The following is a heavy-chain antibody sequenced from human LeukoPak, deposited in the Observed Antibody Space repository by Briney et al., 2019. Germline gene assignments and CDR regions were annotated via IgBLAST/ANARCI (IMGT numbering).Heavy chain of an antibody. CDR3: AKELAAVGVPSFDS. CDR2: IRSTGGGT. Sequence: GGSLRLSCAASEFTFSSYAMSWARQTPGKGLEWVSGIRSTGGGTYYADSVKGRFTISRDNSKNTLYLQMNSLRAEDTAVYYCAKELAAVGVPSFDSWGQGTLVTVSS. D-gene: IGHD6-13*01. CDR1: EFTFSSYA. J-gene: IGHJ4*02. V-gene: IGHV3-23*01.